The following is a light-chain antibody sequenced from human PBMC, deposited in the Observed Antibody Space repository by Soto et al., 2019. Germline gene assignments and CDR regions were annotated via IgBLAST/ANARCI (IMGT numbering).Light chain of an antibody. CDR3: QQFYTWPVT. Sequence: IVMTQSPATLSVSPGERVTFSCRASQGIRNHLAWYQHKPGQAPRLLSSYRSAGATGIPARFSGSGSGTEFTLTVNSLQSEDFAVYYCQQFYTWPVTFGGGTKVDIK. CDR1: QGIRNH. CDR2: YRS. J-gene: IGKJ4*01. V-gene: IGKV3-15*01.